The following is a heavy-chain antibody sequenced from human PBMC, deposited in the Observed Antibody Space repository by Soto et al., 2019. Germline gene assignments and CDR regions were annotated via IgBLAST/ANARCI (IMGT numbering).Heavy chain of an antibody. CDR2: ISGSGVGT. Sequence: EVHLLESGGGLVQPGGSLRLSCAASGFTFSSYVMNWVRQAPGKGLEWVSGISGSGVGTHHEDSVKGRFTISRDNSENKLFLQMNSLRAEDTAVYYCAKGPAYYNFWARGMDVWGQGITVTVSS. CDR3: AKGPAYYNFWARGMDV. D-gene: IGHD3-3*01. J-gene: IGHJ6*02. CDR1: GFTFSSYV. V-gene: IGHV3-23*01.